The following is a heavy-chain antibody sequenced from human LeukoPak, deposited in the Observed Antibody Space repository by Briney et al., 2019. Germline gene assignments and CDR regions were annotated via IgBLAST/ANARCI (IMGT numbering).Heavy chain of an antibody. CDR3: CGTITAAAGTFDY. V-gene: IGHV1-69*06. CDR1: GGTFSSYA. CDR2: IIPIFGTA. J-gene: IGHJ4*02. D-gene: IGHD6-13*01. Sequence: SVKVSCKASGGTFSSYAISWVRQAPGQGLEWMGGIIPIFGTANYAQKFQGRVTITADKSTSTAYMELSSLGSEDTAEYYCCGTITAAAGTFDYWGQGTLVTVSS.